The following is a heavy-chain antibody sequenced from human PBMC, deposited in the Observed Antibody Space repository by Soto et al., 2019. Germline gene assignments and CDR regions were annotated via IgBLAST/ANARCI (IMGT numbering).Heavy chain of an antibody. CDR3: AVDHGNCSGGSCYYNWFDP. CDR1: GGTFSSYA. D-gene: IGHD2-15*01. Sequence: QVQLVQSGAEVKKPGSSVKVSCKASGGTFSSYAISWVRQAPGQGLEWMGGIIPIFGTANYAQKFQGRVTITAYKSTSTDYMELSSLRSEDTGVYYCAVDHGNCSGGSCYYNWFDPWGQGTLVTVSS. V-gene: IGHV1-69*06. J-gene: IGHJ5*02. CDR2: IIPIFGTA.